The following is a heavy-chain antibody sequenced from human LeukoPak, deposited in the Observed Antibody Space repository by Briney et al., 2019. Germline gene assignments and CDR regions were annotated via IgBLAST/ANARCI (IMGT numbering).Heavy chain of an antibody. CDR3: ARVAGSSYDY. CDR1: GGIFNSSA. CDR2: IVPILNIA. J-gene: IGHJ4*02. Sequence: ASVKVSCKASGGIFNSSAFNWVRQAPGQGLEWMGRIVPILNIAKYAQKFQGRVTFTADKSRATAYMELSSLRSEDTAVYFCARVAGSSYDYWGQGTLVTVSS. V-gene: IGHV1-69*04. D-gene: IGHD3-10*01.